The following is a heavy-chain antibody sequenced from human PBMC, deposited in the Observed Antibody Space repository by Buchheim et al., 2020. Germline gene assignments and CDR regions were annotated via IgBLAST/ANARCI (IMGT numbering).Heavy chain of an antibody. D-gene: IGHD6-19*01. V-gene: IGHV1-2*02. Sequence: QVQLVQSGAEVKKPGASMKVSCKTSGYTFTGYFINWVRQAPGQGLEWIGLVNPNSGGADYAQMFQGRVTMTRDTSISTAYMELSRLRSDDTAVYYCARVSAVAGFDCWGQGTL. CDR2: VNPNSGGA. J-gene: IGHJ4*02. CDR3: ARVSAVAGFDC. CDR1: GYTFTGYF.